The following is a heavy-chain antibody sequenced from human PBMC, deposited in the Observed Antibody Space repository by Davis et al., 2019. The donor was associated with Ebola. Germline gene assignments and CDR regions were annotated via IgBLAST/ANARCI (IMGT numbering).Heavy chain of an antibody. CDR1: GFTFRSYD. CDR2: IGAAGDT. D-gene: IGHD6-13*01. CDR3: ARAGFGSTWFDC. J-gene: IGHJ5*01. Sequence: PGGSLRLSCAASGFTFRSYDMHWVRQATGKGLEWVSAIGAAGDTYYPVSVKGRFTISRENAKNSLYLQMNSLRAEDMAVYYCARAGFGSTWFDCWGQGILVTVSS. V-gene: IGHV3-13*01.